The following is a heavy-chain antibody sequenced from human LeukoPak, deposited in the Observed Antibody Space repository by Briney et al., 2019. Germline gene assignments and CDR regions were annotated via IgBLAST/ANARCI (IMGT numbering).Heavy chain of an antibody. CDR1: GFTFSSYA. D-gene: IGHD3-16*01. Sequence: GGSLRLSCAASGFTFSSYAMHWVRQAPGKGLEWAAVISYDGSNKYYADSVKGRFNISRDNSKNTLYLQMNSLRAEDTAVYYCAREGGDGPYFDYWGQGTLVTVSS. CDR3: AREGGDGPYFDY. V-gene: IGHV3-30*04. CDR2: ISYDGSNK. J-gene: IGHJ4*02.